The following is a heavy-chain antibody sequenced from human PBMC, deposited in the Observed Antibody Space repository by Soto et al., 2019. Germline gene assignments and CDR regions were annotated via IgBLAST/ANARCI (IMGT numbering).Heavy chain of an antibody. CDR1: GFMFSSHG. Sequence: PGGSLRLSCAASGFMFSSHGMHWVRQAPGKGLEWVAMIWFDGRATNFVDSVKGRFTVSRDNSKNTLYLQMNSLRAEDTAVYYCVRSAPYYLDYWGQGTLVTVSS. V-gene: IGHV3-33*01. D-gene: IGHD3-10*01. CDR2: IWFDGRAT. CDR3: VRSAPYYLDY. J-gene: IGHJ4*02.